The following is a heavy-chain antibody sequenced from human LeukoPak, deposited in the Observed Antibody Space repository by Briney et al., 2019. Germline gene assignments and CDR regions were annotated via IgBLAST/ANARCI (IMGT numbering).Heavy chain of an antibody. D-gene: IGHD3-16*01. J-gene: IGHJ4*02. CDR1: GHTFTGYY. Sequence: ASVKVSCKASGHTFTGYYMHWVRQAPGQGLEWMGWINPNSGGTNYAQKFQGRVTMTRDTSISTAYMELSRLRSDDTAVYYCARVRSGGVQFDYWGQGTLVTVSS. CDR2: INPNSGGT. CDR3: ARVRSGGVQFDY. V-gene: IGHV1-2*02.